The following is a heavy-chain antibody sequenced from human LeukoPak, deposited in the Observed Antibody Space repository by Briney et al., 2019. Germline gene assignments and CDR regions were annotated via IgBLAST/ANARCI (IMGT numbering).Heavy chain of an antibody. J-gene: IGHJ4*02. Sequence: PGGSLRLSCAASGFTFSSYAMSWVRQAPGKGLEWVSAISGSGGSTYYADSVKGRFTISRDNSKNTLYLQMNSLRAEDTAVYYCAKARLGWLLRPFDYWGQGTLVTVSP. CDR1: GFTFSSYA. CDR3: AKARLGWLLRPFDY. V-gene: IGHV3-23*01. CDR2: ISGSGGST. D-gene: IGHD3-3*01.